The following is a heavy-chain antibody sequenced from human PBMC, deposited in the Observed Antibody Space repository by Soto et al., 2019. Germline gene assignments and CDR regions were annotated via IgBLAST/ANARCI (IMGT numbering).Heavy chain of an antibody. CDR3: ASLPGYSSGWWLDY. CDR2: IYYSGST. Sequence: PSETLSLTCTVSGGSVSSGSYYWSWIRQPPGKGLEWIGYIYYSGSTNYNPSLKSRVTISVDTSKNQFSLKLSSVTAADTVVYYCASLPGYSSGWWLDYWGQGTLVTVSS. D-gene: IGHD6-19*01. J-gene: IGHJ4*02. V-gene: IGHV4-61*01. CDR1: GGSVSSGSYY.